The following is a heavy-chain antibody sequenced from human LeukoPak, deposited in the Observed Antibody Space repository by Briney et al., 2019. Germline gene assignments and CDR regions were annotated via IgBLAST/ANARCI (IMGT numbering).Heavy chain of an antibody. CDR3: AKDPRTTVTTSWYFDL. V-gene: IGHV3-9*01. Sequence: QSGGSLRLSCAASGFTFDDYATHWVRQAPGKGLEWVSGISWNSGSIGYADSVKGRFTISRDNAKNSLYLQMNSLRAEDTALYYCAKDPRTTVTTSWYFDLWGRGTLVTVSS. J-gene: IGHJ2*01. CDR2: ISWNSGSI. CDR1: GFTFDDYA. D-gene: IGHD4-17*01.